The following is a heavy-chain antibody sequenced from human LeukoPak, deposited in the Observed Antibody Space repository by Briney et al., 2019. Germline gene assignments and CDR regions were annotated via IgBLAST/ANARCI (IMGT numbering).Heavy chain of an antibody. D-gene: IGHD3-22*01. Sequence: SGPALVKPTQTLTLTCTFSGFSLSTSGMCVSWIRQPPGKALEWLARIDWDDDKYYSTSLKTRLTISKDTSKNQVVLTMTNMDPVDTATYYCARYYYDSSGYYLGYFDYWGQGTLVTVSS. V-gene: IGHV2-70*11. J-gene: IGHJ4*02. CDR2: IDWDDDK. CDR3: ARYYYDSSGYYLGYFDY. CDR1: GFSLSTSGMC.